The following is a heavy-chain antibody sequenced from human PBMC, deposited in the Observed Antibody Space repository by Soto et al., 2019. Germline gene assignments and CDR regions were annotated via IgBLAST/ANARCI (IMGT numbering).Heavy chain of an antibody. V-gene: IGHV1-18*01. Sequence: ASVKVSCKASGYTFTSYGISWVRQAPGQGLEWMGWISAYNGNTNYAQKLQGRVTMTTDTSTSTAYMELRILRSDDTAVYYCARESFIAVAGSIYFDYWGQGTLVTVSS. J-gene: IGHJ4*02. CDR3: ARESFIAVAGSIYFDY. CDR1: GYTFTSYG. CDR2: ISAYNGNT. D-gene: IGHD6-19*01.